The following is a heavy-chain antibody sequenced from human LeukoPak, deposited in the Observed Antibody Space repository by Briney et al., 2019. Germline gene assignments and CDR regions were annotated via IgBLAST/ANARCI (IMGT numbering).Heavy chain of an antibody. J-gene: IGHJ4*02. D-gene: IGHD6-6*01. V-gene: IGHV5-51*01. Sequence: GESLKISCKGSEYSFTSYWIGWVRQMPGKGLEWMGIIYPGDSDTRYSPSFQGQVTISADKSISTAYLQWSSLKASDTAMYYCARRPEYSSSPWDYWGQGTLVTVSS. CDR1: EYSFTSYW. CDR2: IYPGDSDT. CDR3: ARRPEYSSSPWDY.